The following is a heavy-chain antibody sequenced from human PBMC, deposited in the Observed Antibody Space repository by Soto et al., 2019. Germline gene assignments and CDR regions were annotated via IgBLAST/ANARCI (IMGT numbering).Heavy chain of an antibody. J-gene: IGHJ6*02. CDR2: INAGNGNT. CDR1: GYTFTNYA. Sequence: ASVKVSCKAYGYTFTNYAMHWVRQAPGQRLEWMGWINAGNGNTRYSQKFQGRVTITRDTSASTAYMELSSLRTEDTAVYFCARPTVLVPAAFYALDVWGQGTTVTVSS. D-gene: IGHD2-2*01. CDR3: ARPTVLVPAAFYALDV. V-gene: IGHV1-3*01.